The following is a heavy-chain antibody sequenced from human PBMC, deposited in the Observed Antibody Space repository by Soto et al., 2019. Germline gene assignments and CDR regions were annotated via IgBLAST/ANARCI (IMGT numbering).Heavy chain of an antibody. V-gene: IGHV3-15*07. D-gene: IGHD1-26*01. Sequence: EVQLVESGGGLVKPGGSLRLSCAASGFTFSNAWMNWVRQAPGKGLEWVDRIKRRIDGETTAYAAPVKGRFTVSRDDSENTLYLQMTSLKVEDTAVYYCTTGSYEAYWAQGILVTVSS. CDR2: IKRRIDGETT. CDR1: GFTFSNAW. CDR3: TTGSYEAY. J-gene: IGHJ4*02.